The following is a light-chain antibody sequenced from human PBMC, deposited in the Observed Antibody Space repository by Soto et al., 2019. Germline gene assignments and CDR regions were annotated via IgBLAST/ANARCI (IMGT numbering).Light chain of an antibody. CDR1: SSNIGGNS. Sequence: QYVLTQPPSVSAAPGQKVTISCSGSSSNIGGNSVSWYQQLPGTAPKLLIYDDNKRPSGIPDRFSGSKSGTSATLGITGFQTGDEADYYCGSWDSSLSDYVFGTGTKVTVL. CDR2: DDN. V-gene: IGLV1-51*01. CDR3: GSWDSSLSDYV. J-gene: IGLJ1*01.